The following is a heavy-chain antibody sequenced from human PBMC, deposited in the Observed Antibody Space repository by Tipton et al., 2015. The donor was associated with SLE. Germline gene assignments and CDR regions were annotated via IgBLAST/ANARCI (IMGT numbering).Heavy chain of an antibody. CDR3: ASHDIVVQN. D-gene: IGHD5-12*01. Sequence: LRLSCTVSGGSISTGDYYWSWIRQPPGKGLEWIGYIYYNGNRYYNPSLKSRVSISVDTSKNQFSLNLTSVTAADTAVYYCASHDIVVQNWGQGTLVTVSS. CDR1: GGSISTGDYY. J-gene: IGHJ4*02. CDR2: IYYNGNR. V-gene: IGHV4-30-4*08.